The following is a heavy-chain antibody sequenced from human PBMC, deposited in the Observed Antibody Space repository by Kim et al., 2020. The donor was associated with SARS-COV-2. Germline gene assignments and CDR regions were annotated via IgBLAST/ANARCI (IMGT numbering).Heavy chain of an antibody. V-gene: IGHV1-8*01. Sequence: ASVKVSCKASGYTFTSYDINWVRQATGQGLEWMGWMNPSSGDTGYAQNFQGRVTMTRDISVTTAYMELSNLRSEDTAEYYCTRPDRWCSSSACYDVWGNGTTVTVSS. CDR2: MNPSSGDT. CDR1: GYTFTSYD. CDR3: TRPDRWCSSSACYDV. D-gene: IGHD2-8*02. J-gene: IGHJ6*04.